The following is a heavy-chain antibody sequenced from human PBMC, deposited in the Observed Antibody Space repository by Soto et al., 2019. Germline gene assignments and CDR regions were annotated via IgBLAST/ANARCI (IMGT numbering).Heavy chain of an antibody. CDR2: IYPSDSDT. D-gene: IGHD3-3*01. CDR3: ASGGVATSAFDS. J-gene: IGHJ4*02. V-gene: IGHV5-51*01. CDR1: GYNFAGYW. Sequence: GESLKIAWKGSGYNFAGYWSAWVRQMPGKGLELMGIIYPSDSDTRYRPSFQGQVTISADKSISSAYLQWSSLRASDTAMYYFASGGVATSAFDSRCQGAPVPVSS.